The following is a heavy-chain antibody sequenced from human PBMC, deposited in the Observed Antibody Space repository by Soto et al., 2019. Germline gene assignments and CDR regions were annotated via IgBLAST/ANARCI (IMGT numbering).Heavy chain of an antibody. CDR1: GFTLTNEN. CDR2: ISSRSTFI. CDR3: ARDPPLSMIVVVGVDDF. D-gene: IGHD3-22*01. J-gene: IGHJ4*02. V-gene: IGHV3-21*06. Sequence: GSLRLSCTVLGFTLTNENMNWVRQAPGKGLEWVSSISSRSTFINYADSVKGRFTISRDNDKGLVYLQMNSLRAEDTAVYYCARDPPLSMIVVVGVDDFWGQGTLVTVSS.